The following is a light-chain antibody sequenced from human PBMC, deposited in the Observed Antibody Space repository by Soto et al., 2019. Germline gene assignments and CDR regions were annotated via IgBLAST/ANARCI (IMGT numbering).Light chain of an antibody. J-gene: IGLJ1*01. Sequence: QSALTQPPSASGSPGQSVTISCTGTSSDVGGYNYVSWYQQHPGKAPKLMIYEVSKRPSGVPDRFSGSKSGNTASLTVSGLQAEDEADYYCPSYADSNTFYVSGTGTKVTVL. CDR1: SSDVGGYNY. V-gene: IGLV2-8*01. CDR2: EVS. CDR3: PSYADSNTFYV.